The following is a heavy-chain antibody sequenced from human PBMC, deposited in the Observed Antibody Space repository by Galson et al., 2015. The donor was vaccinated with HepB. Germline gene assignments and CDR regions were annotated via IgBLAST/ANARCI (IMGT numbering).Heavy chain of an antibody. CDR1: GFTFSNAW. J-gene: IGHJ4*02. D-gene: IGHD6-19*01. CDR2: MKSKTDGGTT. Sequence: SLRLSCAASGFTFSNAWMSWVRQAPGKGLEWVGRMKSKTDGGTTDYAAPVKGRFTISRDDSKNTLYLQMNSLRTEDTAVYYCTTGASVWSYWGQGTLVTVSS. CDR3: TTGASVWSY. V-gene: IGHV3-15*01.